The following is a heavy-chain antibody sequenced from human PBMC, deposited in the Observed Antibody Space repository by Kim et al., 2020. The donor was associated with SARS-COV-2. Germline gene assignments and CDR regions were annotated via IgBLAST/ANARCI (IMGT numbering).Heavy chain of an antibody. CDR3: ARDFTSSWTGLFDY. J-gene: IGHJ4*02. CDR2: IKQDGSEI. Sequence: GGSLRLSCAASGFTFSSHSMSWVRQAPGKGLEWVANIKQDGSEINYVDSVKGRFTISRDNAKNSLYLHMNSLRAEDTAVYYCARDFTSSWTGLFDYWGQGALGTGSS. V-gene: IGHV3-7*01. D-gene: IGHD6-13*01. CDR1: GFTFSSHS.